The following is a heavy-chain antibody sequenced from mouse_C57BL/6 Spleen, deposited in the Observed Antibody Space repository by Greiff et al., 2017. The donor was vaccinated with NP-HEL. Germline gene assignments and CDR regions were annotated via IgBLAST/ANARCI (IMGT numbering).Heavy chain of an antibody. V-gene: IGHV1-61*01. Sequence: QVQLQQPGAELVRPGSSVKLSCKASGYTFTSYWMDWVKQRPGQGLEWIGNIYPSDSETHYNQKFKDKATLTVDKSSSTAYMQLSSLTSEDSAVYYCARSANWDENFDYWGQGTTLTVSS. J-gene: IGHJ2*01. CDR1: GYTFTSYW. D-gene: IGHD4-1*01. CDR2: IYPSDSET. CDR3: ARSANWDENFDY.